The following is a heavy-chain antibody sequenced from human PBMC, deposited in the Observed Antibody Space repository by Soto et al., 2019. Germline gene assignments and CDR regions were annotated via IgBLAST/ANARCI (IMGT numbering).Heavy chain of an antibody. CDR1: GGSFSGYY. CDR3: ARSTMVRGVRAGRAFDI. Sequence: SETLSLTCAVYGGSFSGYYWSWIRQPPGKGLEWVGEINHSGSTNYNPSLKSRVTISVDTSKNQFSLKLSSVTAADTAVYYCARSTMVRGVRAGRAFDIWGQGTMVTVSS. CDR2: INHSGST. D-gene: IGHD3-10*01. V-gene: IGHV4-34*01. J-gene: IGHJ3*02.